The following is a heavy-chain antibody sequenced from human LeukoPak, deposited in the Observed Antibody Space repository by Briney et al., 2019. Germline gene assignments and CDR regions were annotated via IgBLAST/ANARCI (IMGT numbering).Heavy chain of an antibody. D-gene: IGHD2-2*01. V-gene: IGHV3-7*01. CDR3: ARSYCSSTSCSPWFDP. J-gene: IGHJ5*02. CDR1: GFTCSSYW. Sequence: PGGSLRFYCAASGFTCSSYWMSWVRPAPGKGLKGWANINQDGSEKYYVDYVKGRFTISRDNAKNSLYLQMNSLRAEDTAVYYCARSYCSSTSCSPWFDPWGQGTLVTVSS. CDR2: INQDGSEK.